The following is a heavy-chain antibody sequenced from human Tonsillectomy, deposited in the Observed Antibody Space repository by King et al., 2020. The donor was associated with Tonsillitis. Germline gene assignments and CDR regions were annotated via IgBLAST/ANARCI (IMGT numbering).Heavy chain of an antibody. V-gene: IGHV3-21*03. CDR1: GFTFSSYS. J-gene: IGHJ4*02. CDR2: VTSSSRYI. D-gene: IGHD3-22*01. Sequence: QLVQSGGGLVKPGGSLRLSCAASGFTFSSYSMNWVRQAPGQGLEWVSSVTSSSRYIYYADSVKGRFTISRENAKNSLYLQMDSLRAEDTAVYYCARNYYDSSGSHSLDYWGQGTLVTVSS. CDR3: ARNYYDSSGSHSLDY.